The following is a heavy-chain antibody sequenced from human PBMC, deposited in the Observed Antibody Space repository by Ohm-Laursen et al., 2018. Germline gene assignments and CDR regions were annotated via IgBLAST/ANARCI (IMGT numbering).Heavy chain of an antibody. CDR3: AKDSGIHDY. CDR1: GFTFSSYS. D-gene: IGHD1-26*01. J-gene: IGHJ4*02. Sequence: SLRLSCAASGFTFSSYSMNWVRQAPGKGLEWVSYISSSSDTIYYADSVKGRFSISRDNSRNTLSLQMNSLRAEDTALYYCAKDSGIHDYWGQGTLVTVSS. CDR2: ISSSSDTI. V-gene: IGHV3-48*01.